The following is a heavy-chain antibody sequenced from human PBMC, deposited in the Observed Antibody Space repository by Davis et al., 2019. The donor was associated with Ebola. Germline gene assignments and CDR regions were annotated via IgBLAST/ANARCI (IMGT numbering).Heavy chain of an antibody. CDR3: ARDPGSSSFDY. V-gene: IGHV3-7*03. CDR1: GVMFSSYW. CDR2: IKEDGNEK. J-gene: IGHJ4*02. D-gene: IGHD6-6*01. Sequence: PGGSLRLSCAASGVMFSSYWMAWVRQAPGKGLEWVANIKEDGNEKYYVDSVKGRFTISRDNAKNSLYLQMNSLRAEDTAVYYCARDPGSSSFDYWGQGSLVTVSS.